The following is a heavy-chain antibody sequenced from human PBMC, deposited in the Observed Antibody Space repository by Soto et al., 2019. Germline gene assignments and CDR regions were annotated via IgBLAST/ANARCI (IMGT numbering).Heavy chain of an antibody. D-gene: IGHD2-8*01. J-gene: IGHJ4*02. CDR1: GFTFSSYS. CDR3: ATSPYCTNGVCYTPDY. CDR2: ISSSSSYI. V-gene: IGHV3-21*01. Sequence: GGSLRLSCAASGFTFSSYSMNWVRQAPGKGLEWVSSISSSSSYIYYADSVKGRFTISRDNAKNSLYLQMNSLRAEDTAVYYCATSPYCTNGVCYTPDYWGQGTLVTVSS.